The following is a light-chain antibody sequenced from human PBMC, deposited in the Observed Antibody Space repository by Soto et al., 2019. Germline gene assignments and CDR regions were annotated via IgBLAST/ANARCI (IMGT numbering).Light chain of an antibody. V-gene: IGKV3-15*01. J-gene: IGKJ2*01. Sequence: EVVMTQSPATLSVSPGERATLSCRASQSVSSDLAWYQQKPGQAPRLLIYGASTRATGIPARFSGSGSGTEFTLTLTSLQSEDFVVYYCQHYNNCPTTSGQAPKLDIK. CDR2: GAS. CDR3: QHYNNCPTT. CDR1: QSVSSD.